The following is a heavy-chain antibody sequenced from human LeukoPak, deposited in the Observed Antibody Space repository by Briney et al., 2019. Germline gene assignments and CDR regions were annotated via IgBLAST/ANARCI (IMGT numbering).Heavy chain of an antibody. CDR3: ARAVPYNYGDLYFDY. J-gene: IGHJ4*02. CDR2: INCHSGVT. Sequence: ASVKVSCKASGYTFTGYYMHWVRQAPGQGPEWMGWINCHSGVTNYAQKFQGRVTMTRDTSISTAYMELHRLTSDDPAVYYCARAVPYNYGDLYFDYWGQGTLVTVSS. V-gene: IGHV1-2*02. CDR1: GYTFTGYY. D-gene: IGHD4-17*01.